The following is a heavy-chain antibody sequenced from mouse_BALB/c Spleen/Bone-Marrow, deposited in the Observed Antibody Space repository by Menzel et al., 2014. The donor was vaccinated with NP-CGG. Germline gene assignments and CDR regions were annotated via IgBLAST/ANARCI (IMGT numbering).Heavy chain of an antibody. CDR1: GYTFTSYY. Sequence: VQGVESGPELVKPGASVGISCKASGYTFTSYYIHWVKQRPGQGLEWIGWIYPGNVNTKYNEKFKGKATLTADKSSSTAYMQLSSLTSEDSAVYFCARGGWLRDAMDYWGQGTSVTVSS. CDR3: ARGGWLRDAMDY. D-gene: IGHD2-2*01. CDR2: IYPGNVNT. J-gene: IGHJ4*01. V-gene: IGHV1S56*01.